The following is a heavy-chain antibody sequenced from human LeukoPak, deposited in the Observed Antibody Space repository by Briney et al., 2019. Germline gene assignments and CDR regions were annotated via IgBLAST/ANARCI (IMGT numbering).Heavy chain of an antibody. V-gene: IGHV3-48*01. J-gene: IGHJ4*02. CDR1: GFTFSSYS. CDR3: ARDRLPSYDILTGYPY. CDR2: ITGSLNSI. D-gene: IGHD3-9*01. Sequence: GSLRLSCAASGFTFSSYSMNWVRQAPGKGLEWISYITGSLNSIHYADSVKGRFTISRDNAKNSVYLQMNSLRAEDTAVYYCARDRLPSYDILTGYPYWGQGTLVTVSS.